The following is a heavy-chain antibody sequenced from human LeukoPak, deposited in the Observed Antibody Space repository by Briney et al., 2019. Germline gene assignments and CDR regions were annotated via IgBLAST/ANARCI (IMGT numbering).Heavy chain of an antibody. D-gene: IGHD2-2*01. J-gene: IGHJ6*02. CDR2: IYSGGST. CDR3: ATYQLPALYYYYGMDV. CDR1: GFTVSSNY. Sequence: GGSLRLSCAASGFTVSSNYISWVRQAPGKGLEWVSVIYSGGSTYYADSVKGRFTISRDNSKNTLYLQMNSLRAEDTAVYYCATYQLPALYYYYGMDVWGQGTTVTVSS. V-gene: IGHV3-53*01.